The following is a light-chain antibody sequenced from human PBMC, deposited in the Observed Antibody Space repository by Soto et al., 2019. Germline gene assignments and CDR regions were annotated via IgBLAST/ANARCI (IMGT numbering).Light chain of an antibody. CDR1: QSVDDW. V-gene: IGKV1-5*03. CDR3: QRYKRRWT. CDR2: KAS. Sequence: DIQMTQSPSTLSAFVGDRVTITCRASQSVDDWLAWYQQKAWKAPNLLIYKASSLESGVPLRFSGSGYGSEFALTSSSRQPDDLATYCCQRYKRRWTFGQGTKVQI. J-gene: IGKJ1*01.